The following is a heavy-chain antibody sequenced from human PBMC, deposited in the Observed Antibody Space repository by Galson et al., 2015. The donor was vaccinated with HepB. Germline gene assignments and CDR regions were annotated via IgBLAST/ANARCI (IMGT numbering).Heavy chain of an antibody. V-gene: IGHV3-23*01. D-gene: IGHD2-15*01. CDR3: AKDPLGYCSGGSCFPNAFDI. Sequence: SLRLSCAASGFTFSSYAMSWVRQAPGKGLEWVSAISGSGGSTYYADSVKGRFTISRDNSKNTLYLQMNSLRAEDTAVYYCAKDPLGYCSGGSCFPNAFDIWGQGTMVTVSS. CDR1: GFTFSSYA. CDR2: ISGSGGST. J-gene: IGHJ3*02.